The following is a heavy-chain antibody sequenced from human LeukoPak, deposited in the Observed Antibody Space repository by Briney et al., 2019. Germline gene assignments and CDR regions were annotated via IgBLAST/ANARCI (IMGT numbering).Heavy chain of an antibody. CDR3: ARDLEYSSSSGAFDI. J-gene: IGHJ3*02. CDR2: IYYSGST. CDR1: GGSISSSSYY. Sequence: SETLSLTCTVSGGSISSSSYYWGWIRQPPGKGLEWIGSIYYSGSTYYNPSLKSRVTISVDTSKNQFSLKLSSVTAADTAVYYCARDLEYSSSSGAFDIWGQGTMVTVSS. V-gene: IGHV4-39*07. D-gene: IGHD6-6*01.